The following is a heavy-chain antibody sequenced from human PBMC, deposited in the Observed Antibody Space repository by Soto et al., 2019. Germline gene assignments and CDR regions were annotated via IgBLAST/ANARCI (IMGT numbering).Heavy chain of an antibody. CDR3: ARVTSGGYFDPNYYMDV. Sequence: GGSLRLSCAASGFTFSSYSMNWVRQAPGKGLEWVSSISSSSSYIYYADSVKGRFTISRDNAKNSLYLQMNSLRAEDTAVYYCARVTSGGYFDPNYYMDVWGKGTTVTVSS. CDR2: ISSSSSYI. V-gene: IGHV3-21*01. CDR1: GFTFSSYS. J-gene: IGHJ6*03. D-gene: IGHD3-9*01.